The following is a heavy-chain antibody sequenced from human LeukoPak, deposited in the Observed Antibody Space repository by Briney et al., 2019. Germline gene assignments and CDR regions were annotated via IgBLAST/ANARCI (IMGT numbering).Heavy chain of an antibody. CDR2: INHSGST. CDR1: GGSFSGYY. D-gene: IGHD2-2*01. J-gene: IGHJ6*03. V-gene: IGHV4-34*01. Sequence: PSETLSLTCAVCGGSFSGYYWSWIRQPPGKGLEWIGEINHSGSTNYNPSLKSRVTISVDTSKNQCSLKLSSVTAADTAVYYCARGLVNIVVVPAARAYYYYYYMDVWGKGATVTVSS. CDR3: ARGLVNIVVVPAARAYYYYYYMDV.